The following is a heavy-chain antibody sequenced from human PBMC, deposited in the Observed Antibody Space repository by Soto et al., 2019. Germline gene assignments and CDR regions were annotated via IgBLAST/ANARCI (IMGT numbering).Heavy chain of an antibody. CDR1: GFTFSSYW. CDR2: IKQDGSEK. J-gene: IGHJ6*03. CDR3: ARAGSGYCSGGSCSNPSYYYYYYMDV. V-gene: IGHV3-7*01. D-gene: IGHD2-15*01. Sequence: GGSLRLSCAASGFTFSSYWMSWVRQAPGKGLEWVANIKQDGSEKYYVDSVKGRSTISRDNAKNSLYLQMNSLRAEDTAVYYCARAGSGYCSGGSCSNPSYYYYYYMDVWGKGTTVTVSS.